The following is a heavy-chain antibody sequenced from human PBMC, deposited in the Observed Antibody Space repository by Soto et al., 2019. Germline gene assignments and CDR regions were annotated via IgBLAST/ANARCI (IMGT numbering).Heavy chain of an antibody. CDR2: IKQDGSEK. J-gene: IGHJ6*02. D-gene: IGHD2-15*01. CDR1: GFTFSSYW. CDR3: ARVYRPFSGYCSGVSCPYYYYYCMDV. V-gene: IGHV3-7*01. Sequence: GGSLRLSCAASGFTFSSYWMSWVRQAPGKGLEWVANIKQDGSEKYYVDSVKGRFTISRDNAKNSLYLQMNSLRAEDTAVYYCARVYRPFSGYCSGVSCPYYYYYCMDVWGQGTTVTVSS.